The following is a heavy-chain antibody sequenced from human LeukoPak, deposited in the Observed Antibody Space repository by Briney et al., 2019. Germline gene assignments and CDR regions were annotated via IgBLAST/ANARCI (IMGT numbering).Heavy chain of an antibody. CDR3: ASGANWGSSVY. J-gene: IGHJ4*02. CDR1: GGTFTSYA. Sequence: SVTVSCKASGGTFTSYAISWVRQAPGQGLEWMGGIIPIFGTANYAQKFQGRVTITADESTSTAYMELSSLRSEDTAVYYCASGANWGSSVYCGQGTLVTVSS. V-gene: IGHV1-69*01. CDR2: IIPIFGTA. D-gene: IGHD7-27*01.